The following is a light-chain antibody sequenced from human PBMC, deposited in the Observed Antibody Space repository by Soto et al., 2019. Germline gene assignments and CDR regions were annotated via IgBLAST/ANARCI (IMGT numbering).Light chain of an antibody. CDR2: QDI. J-gene: IGLJ2*01. CDR1: KLGNKY. Sequence: SYELTQPPSVPVSPGQTASITCSGHKLGNKYACWYQQKPGQSPVLVIYQDIKRPSGIPERFSGSNSGNTATLTISGTQALDEADYYCQAWDSSTVVFGGGTKVTVL. V-gene: IGLV3-1*01. CDR3: QAWDSSTVV.